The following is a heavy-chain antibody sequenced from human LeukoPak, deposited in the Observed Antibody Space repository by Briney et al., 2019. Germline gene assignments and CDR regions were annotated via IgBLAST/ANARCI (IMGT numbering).Heavy chain of an antibody. D-gene: IGHD3-22*01. CDR3: AKDRRNYHESNGHYYRPNGDY. CDR2: ISSSGGST. CDR1: GVTFISYA. V-gene: IGHV3-23*01. Sequence: PGGSLRLSCAAPGVTFISYAMSWVRQAPGKGLEWVSGISSSGGSTYYADSEKGPFTLSRDNSKNTLYLQMSRLRGEDTAVYYCAKDRRNYHESNGHYYRPNGDYWGQGTLVTVSS. J-gene: IGHJ4*02.